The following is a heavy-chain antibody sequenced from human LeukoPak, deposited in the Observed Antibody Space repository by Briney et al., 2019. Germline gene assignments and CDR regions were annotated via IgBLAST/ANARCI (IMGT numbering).Heavy chain of an antibody. CDR3: ARDVHYYDSSGYYRDEGY. J-gene: IGHJ4*02. CDR2: SYYSGST. CDR1: GGSISSSSYY. V-gene: IGHV4-39*07. Sequence: SGTLSLTCTVSGGSISSSSYYWGWIRQPPGKGLEWIGSSYYSGSTYYDSSLKSRVTLSVVTSKNQFSLKLSSVTAADTAVYYWARDVHYYDSSGYYRDEGYWGQGTLVTVSS. D-gene: IGHD3-22*01.